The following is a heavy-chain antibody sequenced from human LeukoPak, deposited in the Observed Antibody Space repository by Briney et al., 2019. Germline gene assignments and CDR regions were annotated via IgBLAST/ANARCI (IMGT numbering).Heavy chain of an antibody. CDR1: GFTFSSYA. CDR3: AFLRDYDFWSGYP. D-gene: IGHD3-3*01. Sequence: PGGSLRLSCAASGFTFSSYAMHWVRQAPGKGLEWVAVISYDGSNKYYADSVKGRFTISRDNSKNTLYLQMNSLRAEDTAVYYCAFLRDYDFWSGYPWGQGTLVTVSS. J-gene: IGHJ5*02. CDR2: ISYDGSNK. V-gene: IGHV3-30-3*01.